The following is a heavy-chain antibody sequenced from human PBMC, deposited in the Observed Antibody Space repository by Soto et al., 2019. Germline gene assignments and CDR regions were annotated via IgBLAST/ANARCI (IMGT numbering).Heavy chain of an antibody. CDR1: GFTFSSYG. V-gene: IGHV3-33*01. CDR2: IWYDGSNK. Sequence: QVQLVESGGGVVQPGRSLRLSCAASGFTFSSYGMHWVRQAPGKGLEWVAVIWYDGSNKYYADSVKGRFTISRDNSKNTLYLQMNSLRAEDTAVYYCARETMDYYYGLDVWGQGTTVTVSS. CDR3: ARETMDYYYGLDV. J-gene: IGHJ6*02. D-gene: IGHD3-10*01.